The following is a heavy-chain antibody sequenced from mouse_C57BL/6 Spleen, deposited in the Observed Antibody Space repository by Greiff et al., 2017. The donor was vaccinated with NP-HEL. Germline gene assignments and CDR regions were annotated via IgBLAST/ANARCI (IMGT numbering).Heavy chain of an antibody. V-gene: IGHV3-6*01. D-gene: IGHD1-1*01. CDR3: ARDNHYGSSYGAMDY. Sequence: DVKLQESGPGLVKPSQSLSLTCSVTGYSITSGYYWNWIRQFPGNKLEWMGYISYDGSNNYNPSLKNRISITRDTSKNQFFLKLNSVTTEDTATYYCARDNHYGSSYGAMDYWGQGTSVTVSS. J-gene: IGHJ4*01. CDR2: ISYDGSN. CDR1: GYSITSGYY.